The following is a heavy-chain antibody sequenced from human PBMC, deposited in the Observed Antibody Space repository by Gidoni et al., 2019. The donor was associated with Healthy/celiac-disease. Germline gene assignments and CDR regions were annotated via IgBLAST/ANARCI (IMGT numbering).Heavy chain of an antibody. V-gene: IGHV3-66*01. CDR2: IYSVGST. CDR1: GFTARSHY. Sequence: EVQLVESGGGLVQPGGSRSLSCAAAGFTARSHYRGWVRQAPGKGLECVSVIYSVGSTYYADSVKGRFTISRDNSKNTLHLQMNSLRAEDTAVYYCSRDPDWYWGSSGWKGAFDIWGQGTMVTVSS. J-gene: IGHJ3*02. D-gene: IGHD6-19*01. CDR3: SRDPDWYWGSSGWKGAFDI.